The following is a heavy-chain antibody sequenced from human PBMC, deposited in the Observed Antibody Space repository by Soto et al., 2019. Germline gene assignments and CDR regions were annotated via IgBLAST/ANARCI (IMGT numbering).Heavy chain of an antibody. V-gene: IGHV1-8*01. Sequence: QVQLVQSGAEVKQPGASVKVSCKASGYTFTSYDINWVRQATGQGLEWMGWMNPNTGNTGYAQKFQGRVTMTRNTSINTAYMALSSLRSEDTAVYYCARERSGGARFDPWGQGTLVTVSS. D-gene: IGHD3-16*01. CDR1: GYTFTSYD. CDR2: MNPNTGNT. CDR3: ARERSGGARFDP. J-gene: IGHJ5*02.